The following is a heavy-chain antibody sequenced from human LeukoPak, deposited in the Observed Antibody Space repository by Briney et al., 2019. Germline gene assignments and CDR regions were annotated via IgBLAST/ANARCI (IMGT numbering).Heavy chain of an antibody. CDR3: AREVVAAPGTVDY. CDR1: GGSISSSY. CDR2: IYYSGST. J-gene: IGHJ4*02. Sequence: SETLSLTCTVSGGSISSSYWSWIRQSPGKGLEWIGYIYYSGSTNYKPSLKSRVTISVDTSKNQFSLKLTSVTAADTAVYYCAREVVAAPGTVDYWGQGTLVTVSS. D-gene: IGHD6-13*01. V-gene: IGHV4-59*01.